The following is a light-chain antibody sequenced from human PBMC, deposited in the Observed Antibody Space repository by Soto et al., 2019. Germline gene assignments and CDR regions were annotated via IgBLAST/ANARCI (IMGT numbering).Light chain of an antibody. Sequence: QAVVTQPPSVSGAPGQRVAISCTGTISNIGAGSNVHWYQQLPGAAPKLLIYANALRPSGVPDRFSGSKSGTSASLAITGLQAEDEADYYCQSYDSSLSGGVFGGGTKVTVL. V-gene: IGLV1-40*01. CDR2: ANA. CDR1: ISNIGAGSN. CDR3: QSYDSSLSGGV. J-gene: IGLJ3*02.